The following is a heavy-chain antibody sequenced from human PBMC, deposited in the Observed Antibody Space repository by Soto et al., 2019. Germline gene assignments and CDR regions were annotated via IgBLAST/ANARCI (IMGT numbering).Heavy chain of an antibody. D-gene: IGHD6-19*01. Sequence: PSETLSLTCTVSGGSISSSSYYWGWIRQPPGKGLEWIGSIYYSGSTYYNPSLKSRVTISVDTSKNQFSLKLSSVTAADTAVYYCGKERRGSGWFVCSYWGQGILVTVSS. J-gene: IGHJ4*02. CDR3: GKERRGSGWFVCSY. CDR1: GGSISSSSYY. CDR2: IYYSGST. V-gene: IGHV4-39*02.